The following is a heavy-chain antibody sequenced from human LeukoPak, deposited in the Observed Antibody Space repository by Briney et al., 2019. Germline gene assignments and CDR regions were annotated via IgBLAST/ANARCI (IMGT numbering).Heavy chain of an antibody. CDR1: GGTFSSYA. D-gene: IGHD5-24*01. CDR3: ARAAVEMATMGT. J-gene: IGHJ5*02. V-gene: IGHV1-69*05. Sequence: SVKVSCKASGGTFSSYAISWVRQAPGQGLEWMGGIIPIFGTANYAQKFQGRVTIATDESTSTAYMELSSLRSEDTAVYYCARAAVEMATMGTWGQGTLVTVSS. CDR2: IIPIFGTA.